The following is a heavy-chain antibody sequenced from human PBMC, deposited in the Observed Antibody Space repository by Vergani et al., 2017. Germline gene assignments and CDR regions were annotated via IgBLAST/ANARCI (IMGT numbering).Heavy chain of an antibody. V-gene: IGHV3-66*02. Sequence: EVQLVESGGGLIHPGGSLRLSCEGSGFSFSGYWMHWVRQSPEKGLEWVSTINIGGRTSYADSVKGRLTLTRDDSKNTLHLQMNSLRPEDTAVYYCARGMTTETTDLDGFDIWGQGTMVSVSS. D-gene: IGHD4-17*01. CDR1: GFSFSGYW. CDR3: ARGMTTETTDLDGFDI. J-gene: IGHJ3*02. CDR2: INIGGRTS.